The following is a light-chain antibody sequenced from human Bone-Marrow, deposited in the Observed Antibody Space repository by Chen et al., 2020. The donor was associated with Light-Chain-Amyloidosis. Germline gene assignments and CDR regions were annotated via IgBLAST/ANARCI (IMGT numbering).Light chain of an antibody. V-gene: IGLV2-14*01. Sequence: QSALTPPDSVSGSPGPSITISCPGTSSDVGGDNHVSWYQQHPDQAPKLMIYEVTNRPSWVPDRFSGSKSDNTASLTISGLQTEDEADYFCSSYTITNTLVFGSGTRVTV. CDR2: EVT. J-gene: IGLJ1*01. CDR3: SSYTITNTLV. CDR1: SSDVGGDNH.